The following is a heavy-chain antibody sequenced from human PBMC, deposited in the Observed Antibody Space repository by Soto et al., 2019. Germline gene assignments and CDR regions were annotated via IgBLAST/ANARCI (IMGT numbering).Heavy chain of an antibody. CDR1: GFTFSSYA. Sequence: PGGSLRLSCAASGFTFSSYAMHWVRQAPGKGLEWVAVISYDGSNKYYADSVKGRFTISRDNAKNTIYLQMNSLRVEDTAVYYCARDRPHSWLDPWGQGTLVTVSS. CDR2: ISYDGSNK. CDR3: ARDRPHSWLDP. J-gene: IGHJ5*02. D-gene: IGHD4-4*01. V-gene: IGHV3-30-3*01.